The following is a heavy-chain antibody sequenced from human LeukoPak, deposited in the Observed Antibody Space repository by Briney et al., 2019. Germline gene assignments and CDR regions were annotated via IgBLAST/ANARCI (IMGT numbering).Heavy chain of an antibody. Sequence: PSETLSLTCTVSGVSISSSNSYWSWIRQPPGKGLEWIGEINHSGSTNYNPSLKSRVTISVDTSKNQFSLKLSSVTAADTAVYYCARRGHRSRPNYFDYWGQGTLVTVSS. CDR1: GVSISSSNSY. D-gene: IGHD3-10*01. CDR2: INHSGST. CDR3: ARRGHRSRPNYFDY. J-gene: IGHJ4*02. V-gene: IGHV4-39*07.